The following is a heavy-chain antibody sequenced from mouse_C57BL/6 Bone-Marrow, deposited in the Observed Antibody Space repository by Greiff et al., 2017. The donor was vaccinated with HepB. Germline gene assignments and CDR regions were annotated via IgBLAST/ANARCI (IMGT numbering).Heavy chain of an antibody. D-gene: IGHD2-2*01. CDR2: ISDGGSYT. CDR3: ARDPYGHGAWFAY. Sequence: EVKVLESGGGLVKPGGSLKLSCAASGFTFSTYAMSWVRQTPEKRLEWVATISDGGSYTYYPDNVKGRFTISRDNAKNNLYLQMSHLKSEDTAMYYCARDPYGHGAWFAYWGQGTLVTVSA. CDR1: GFTFSTYA. J-gene: IGHJ3*01. V-gene: IGHV5-4*01.